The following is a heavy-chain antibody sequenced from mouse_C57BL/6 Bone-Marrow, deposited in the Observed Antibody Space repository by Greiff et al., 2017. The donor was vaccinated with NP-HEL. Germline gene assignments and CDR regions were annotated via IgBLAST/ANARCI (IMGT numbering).Heavy chain of an antibody. V-gene: IGHV1-42*01. J-gene: IGHJ3*01. CDR1: GYSFTGYY. CDR2: LNPSTGGT. Sequence: VQLQQSGPELVKPGASVKISCKASGYSFTGYYMNWVKQSPEKSLEWIGELNPSTGGTTYNQKFKAKATLTVDKSSSTAYMQLKSLTSEDSAVYYCAREGVLYDYDWFAYWGQGTLVTVSA. D-gene: IGHD2-4*01. CDR3: AREGVLYDYDWFAY.